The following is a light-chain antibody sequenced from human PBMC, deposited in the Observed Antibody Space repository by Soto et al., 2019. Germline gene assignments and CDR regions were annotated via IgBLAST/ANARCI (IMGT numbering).Light chain of an antibody. CDR1: SSDIGSNT. V-gene: IGLV1-44*01. CDR2: SNN. J-gene: IGLJ1*01. CDR3: AARDDSLNGYV. Sequence: QSVLTQPLSASGTPGQRVTISCSGSSSDIGSNTVNWYQQLPGTAPKLLIYSNNQRPSGVPDRFSGSKSGTSASLAISGLQSEDEADYYCAARDDSLNGYVFGTGTKVTVL.